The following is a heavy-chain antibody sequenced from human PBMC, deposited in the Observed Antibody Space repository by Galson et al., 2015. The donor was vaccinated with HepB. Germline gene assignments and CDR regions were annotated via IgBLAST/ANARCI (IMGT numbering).Heavy chain of an antibody. CDR1: GFTFSSYS. Sequence: SLRLSCAASGFTFSSYSMNWVRQAPGKGLEWVAVIWYDGSNKYYADSVKGRFTISRDNSKNTLYLQMNSLRAEDTAVYYCARDRSRHYYDSSGFLYFDYWGQGTLVTVSS. J-gene: IGHJ4*02. V-gene: IGHV3-33*08. D-gene: IGHD3-22*01. CDR3: ARDRSRHYYDSSGFLYFDY. CDR2: IWYDGSNK.